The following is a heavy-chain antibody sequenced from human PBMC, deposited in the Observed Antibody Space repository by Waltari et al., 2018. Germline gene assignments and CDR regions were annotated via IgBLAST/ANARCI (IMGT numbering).Heavy chain of an antibody. D-gene: IGHD1-1*01. CDR2: IYSGGST. Sequence: EVQLLESGGGLVQPGGSLRLSCAASGFTFSSYAMSWVRQAPGKGLEWVSVIYSGGSTYYADSVKGRFTISRDNSKNTLYLQMNSLRAEDTAVYYCAKGNRYFDYWGQGTLVTVSS. CDR3: AKGNRYFDY. V-gene: IGHV3-23*03. J-gene: IGHJ4*02. CDR1: GFTFSSYA.